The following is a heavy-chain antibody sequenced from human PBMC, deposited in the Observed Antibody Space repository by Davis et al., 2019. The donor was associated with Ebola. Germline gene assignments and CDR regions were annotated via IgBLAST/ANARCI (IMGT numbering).Heavy chain of an antibody. CDR2: ISGSGGST. CDR3: ARDTIFGVVISTYFDY. J-gene: IGHJ4*02. V-gene: IGHV3-23*01. D-gene: IGHD3-3*01. CDR1: GFTFSSYA. Sequence: GGSLRLSCAASGFTFSSYAMSWVRQAPGKGLEWVSAISGSGGSTYYADSVKGRFTISRDNAKNSLYLQMNSLRDEDTAVYYCARDTIFGVVISTYFDYWGQGTLVTVSS.